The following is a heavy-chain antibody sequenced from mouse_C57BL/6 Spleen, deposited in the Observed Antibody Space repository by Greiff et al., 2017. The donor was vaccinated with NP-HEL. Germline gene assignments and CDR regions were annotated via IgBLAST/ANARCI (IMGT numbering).Heavy chain of an antibody. D-gene: IGHD1-1*01. CDR1: GFTFSDYG. CDR2: ISSGSSTI. J-gene: IGHJ1*03. Sequence: EVQLQESGGGLVKPGGSLKLSCAASGFTFSDYGMHWVRQAPEQGLEWVAYISSGSSTIYYADTVKGRFTISRDNAKNTMFLQMTSLRSEDTAMYYCARNYYGSSLYFDVWGTGTTVTVSS. V-gene: IGHV5-17*01. CDR3: ARNYYGSSLYFDV.